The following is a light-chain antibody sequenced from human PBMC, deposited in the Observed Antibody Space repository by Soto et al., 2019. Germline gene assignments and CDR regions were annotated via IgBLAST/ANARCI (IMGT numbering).Light chain of an antibody. CDR3: SSYAGNNNVV. CDR1: SSDVGVYTY. CDR2: EVT. Sequence: QSVLTQPPSASGSPGQSVTISCTGTSSDVGVYTYVSWYQQHPGKAPKLIIYEVTKRPSGIPDLFYGSNSDTTASLTVSGLQAEDEADYACSSYAGNNNVVFGGGTKVTVL. J-gene: IGLJ2*01. V-gene: IGLV2-8*01.